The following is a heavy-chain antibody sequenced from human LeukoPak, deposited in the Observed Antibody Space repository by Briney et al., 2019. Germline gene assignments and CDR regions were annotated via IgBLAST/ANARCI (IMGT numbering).Heavy chain of an antibody. Sequence: ASVKVSCKASGYTFTGYYIHWVRQAPGQGLEWMGIINVSGGGTTYAQKFQGRVTMTRDTSTSTAYMELSSLGSDDTAVYYCARVGSYCTNDICHDFWGQGTLVTVSS. CDR1: GYTFTGYY. CDR2: INVSGGGT. J-gene: IGHJ4*02. D-gene: IGHD2-8*01. CDR3: ARVGSYCTNDICHDF. V-gene: IGHV1-46*01.